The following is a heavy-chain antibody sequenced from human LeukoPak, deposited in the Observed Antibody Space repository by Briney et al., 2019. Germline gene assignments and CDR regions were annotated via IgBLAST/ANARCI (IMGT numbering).Heavy chain of an antibody. Sequence: GGWLRLSCAASGFTFSNYEMNWVRQAPGKGLEWVSRISSSGGSTYYADSVKGRFTISRDNSKNTLYLQMNSLRAEDTAVYSCAKEHTSVYYESYFDYWGQGTLVTVSS. CDR2: ISSSGGST. CDR3: AKEHTSVYYESYFDY. CDR1: GFTFSNYE. V-gene: IGHV3-23*01. J-gene: IGHJ4*02. D-gene: IGHD3-22*01.